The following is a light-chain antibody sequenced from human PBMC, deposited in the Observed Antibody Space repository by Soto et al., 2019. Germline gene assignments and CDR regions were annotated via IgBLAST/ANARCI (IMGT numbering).Light chain of an antibody. V-gene: IGLV3-21*04. CDR3: QVWDNSSDPLYV. J-gene: IGLJ1*01. Sequence: SYELTQPPSVSVAPGKTARIPWGGNNIGSKSVHWYQQKPGQAPVLVIYYDSDRPSGIPQRFSGSNSGNTATLTISRVEAGDEADYYCQVWDNSSDPLYVFGTGTKLTVL. CDR2: YDS. CDR1: NIGSKS.